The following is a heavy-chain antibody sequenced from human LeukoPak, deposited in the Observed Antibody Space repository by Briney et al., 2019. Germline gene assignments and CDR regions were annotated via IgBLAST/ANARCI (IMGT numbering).Heavy chain of an antibody. Sequence: ASVKVSCKASGYTFTSYDINWVRQATGQGLEWMGWMNPNSSNTGYAQKFQGRVTMTRNTSISTAYMELSSLRSEDTAVYYCARGLEREAIWFDPWGQGTLVTVSS. V-gene: IGHV1-8*01. CDR2: MNPNSSNT. CDR3: ARGLEREAIWFDP. CDR1: GYTFTSYD. D-gene: IGHD1-26*01. J-gene: IGHJ5*02.